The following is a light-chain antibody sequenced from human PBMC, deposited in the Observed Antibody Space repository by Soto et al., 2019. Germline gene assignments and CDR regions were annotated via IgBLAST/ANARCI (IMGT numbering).Light chain of an antibody. J-gene: IGLJ2*01. V-gene: IGLV2-23*02. Sequence: QSVLTQPASVSGSPGQSITISCTGTSSDVGSYNLVSWYQPHPGKAPKLMIYEVSKRPSGVSNRFSGSKSGNTASLTSSGLQAEDEADYYCCSYAGSSTLVFGGGTKVTVL. CDR2: EVS. CDR1: SSDVGSYNL. CDR3: CSYAGSSTLV.